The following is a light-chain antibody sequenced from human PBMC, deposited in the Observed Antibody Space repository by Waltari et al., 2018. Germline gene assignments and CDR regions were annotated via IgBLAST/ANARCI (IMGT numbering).Light chain of an antibody. CDR1: SSNIGSNY. J-gene: IGLJ3*02. CDR3: GTWDDSLKGWV. Sequence: QSVLTQPPSASGTPGQRVTISCSGSSSNIGSNYVNWYQQFPGTAPKVLIYSNDQRPSGVPDLFSGSKSGTSASLAISGLQSEDEADYYCGTWDDSLKGWVFGGGTKLTVL. CDR2: SND. V-gene: IGLV1-44*01.